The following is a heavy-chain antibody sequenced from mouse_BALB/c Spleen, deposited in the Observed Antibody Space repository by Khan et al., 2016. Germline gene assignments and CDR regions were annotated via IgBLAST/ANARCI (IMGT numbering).Heavy chain of an antibody. Sequence: QVQLQQSGAELMKPGASVKISCKATGYTFSSYWIEWVKQRPGHGLEWIGEILPGSGSTNYNEKFKGKATFTADTSSNTAYMQLSSLTSEDSAVYYCARPRITTVVADYAMDYWGQGTSVTVSS. CDR2: ILPGSGST. D-gene: IGHD1-1*01. J-gene: IGHJ4*01. CDR3: ARPRITTVVADYAMDY. CDR1: GYTFSSYW. V-gene: IGHV1-9*01.